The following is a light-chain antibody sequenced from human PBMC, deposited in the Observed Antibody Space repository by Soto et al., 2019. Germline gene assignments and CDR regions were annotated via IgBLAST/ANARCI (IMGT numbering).Light chain of an antibody. V-gene: IGKV3-15*01. Sequence: EIVLTQSPATLSLSPGERATLSCRASQNVANYLDWYQQKPGQAPRLLIYGASTRATGIPARFSGSGSGTEFTLTISSLQSEDFAVYYCQQYNNWPLAFGQGTKVE. CDR3: QQYNNWPLA. J-gene: IGKJ1*01. CDR1: QNVANY. CDR2: GAS.